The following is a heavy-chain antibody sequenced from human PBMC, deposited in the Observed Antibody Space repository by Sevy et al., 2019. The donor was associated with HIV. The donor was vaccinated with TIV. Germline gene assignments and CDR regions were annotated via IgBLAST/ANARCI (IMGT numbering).Heavy chain of an antibody. V-gene: IGHV1-2*02. CDR1: GYTFSGYD. CDR2: MNPNNGAA. CDR3: AREIWKFDL. Sequence: ASVKVSCKASGYTFSGYDINWVRQATGQGLEWMGWMNPNNGAAIYAQTFQGRVTVTRDTSINTVYMEISSLTSDDTAVYYCAREIWKFDLWGQGTLVTVSS. J-gene: IGHJ4*02. D-gene: IGHD1-1*01.